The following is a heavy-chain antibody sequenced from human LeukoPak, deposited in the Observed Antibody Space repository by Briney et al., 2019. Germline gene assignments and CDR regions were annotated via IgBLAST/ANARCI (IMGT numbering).Heavy chain of an antibody. CDR1: GYTFTGYY. CDR3: ARDPSVKYYMDV. V-gene: IGHV1-2*02. CDR2: IDPKSGGT. Sequence: SVKVSCKASGYTFTGYYLHWVRQAPGQGREWMGWIDPKSGGTKIAQNFQGRVTMTRDTSISTAYMELSRLASDDTAVYYCARDPSVKYYMDVWGKGTTVTVSS. J-gene: IGHJ6*03. D-gene: IGHD4-17*01.